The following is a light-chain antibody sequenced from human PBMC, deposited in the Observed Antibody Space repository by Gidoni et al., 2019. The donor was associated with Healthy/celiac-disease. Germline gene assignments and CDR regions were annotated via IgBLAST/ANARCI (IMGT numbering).Light chain of an antibody. CDR3: QHYGSSPPDT. J-gene: IGKJ2*01. Sequence: EIVLTQSPGTLSLSPGDRATLSCRASQGVSSSYLAWYQQKPGQAPRLLIYGTSKRPTDLPDRFAGSGSGTDFTLTIIRLEPEDFAVYYCQHYGSSPPDTFGQGTKLEIK. CDR1: QGVSSSY. CDR2: GTS. V-gene: IGKV3-20*01.